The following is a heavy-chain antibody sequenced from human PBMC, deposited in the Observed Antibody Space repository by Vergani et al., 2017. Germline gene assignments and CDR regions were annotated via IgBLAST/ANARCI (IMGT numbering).Heavy chain of an antibody. CDR3: ARVGGYYFDSSGYXYDY. D-gene: IGHD3-22*01. CDR1: GFTFSSYA. J-gene: IGHJ4*02. Sequence: QVQLVESGGGVVQPGRSLRLSCAASGFTFSSYAMHWVRQAPGKGLEWVAVISHDGSNKYYADSVKGRFTISRDNSKNTLYLQMNSLRAEDTAVYYCARVGGYYFDSSGYXYDYWGQGTLVTVSS. V-gene: IGHV3-30*04. CDR2: ISHDGSNK.